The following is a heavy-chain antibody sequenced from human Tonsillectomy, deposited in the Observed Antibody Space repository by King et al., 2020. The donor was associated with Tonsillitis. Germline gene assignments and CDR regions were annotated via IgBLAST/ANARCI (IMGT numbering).Heavy chain of an antibody. CDR1: GGSFSGYY. J-gene: IGHJ4*02. V-gene: IGHV4-34*01. Sequence: VQLQQWGAGLLKPSETLSLTCAVYGGSFSGYYWSWIRQPPGKGLEWIGEINHIGITNSNPSLKSRFTISVETSKNQVSRKRSSVTAADTAVYYCARQYCSSTSCYFDYWGQGTLVTVSS. D-gene: IGHD2-2*01. CDR2: INHIGIT. CDR3: ARQYCSSTSCYFDY.